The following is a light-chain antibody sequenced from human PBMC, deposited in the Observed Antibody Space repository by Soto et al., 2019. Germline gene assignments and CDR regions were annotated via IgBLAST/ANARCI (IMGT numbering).Light chain of an antibody. CDR3: SSYAGSNNLI. V-gene: IGLV2-8*01. CDR2: EVS. Sequence: QSVLTQPPSASGSPGQSVTISCTGTSSDLGNYDYVSWYQQHPGKAPKLMIYEVSKRPSGVPDRFSGSKSGNTASLTVTGLQTEYEADSSCSSYAGSNNLIFGGGTKLTVL. CDR1: SSDLGNYDY. J-gene: IGLJ2*01.